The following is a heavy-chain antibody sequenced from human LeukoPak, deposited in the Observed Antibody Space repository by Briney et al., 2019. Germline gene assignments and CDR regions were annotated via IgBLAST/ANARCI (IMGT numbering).Heavy chain of an antibody. CDR1: GGSISSYY. V-gene: IGHV4-59*07. CDR3: ARVRDSSGYDYYYYMDV. Sequence: SDTVSLTCTVSGGSISSYYWSWIRQPPGKGLEWIGYIYYSGSTNYNPSLKSRVTISVDTSKNQFSLKLSSVTAADTAVYYCARVRDSSGYDYYYYMDVWGKG. J-gene: IGHJ6*03. CDR2: IYYSGST. D-gene: IGHD3-22*01.